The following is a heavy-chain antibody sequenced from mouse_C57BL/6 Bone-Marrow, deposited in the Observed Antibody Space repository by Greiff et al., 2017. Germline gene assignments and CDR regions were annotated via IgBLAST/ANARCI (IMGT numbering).Heavy chain of an antibody. V-gene: IGHV1-52*01. J-gene: IGHJ1*03. Sequence: QVQLQQPGAELVRPGSSVKLSCKASGYTFTSYWMHWVKQRPIQGLEWIGNIDPSDSETHYNQKFKDKATLTVDKSSSTAYMQLSSLTSEDSAVYYCARDRYYYGSSLWYFDGWGTGTTVTVSS. CDR3: ARDRYYYGSSLWYFDG. D-gene: IGHD1-1*01. CDR2: IDPSDSET. CDR1: GYTFTSYW.